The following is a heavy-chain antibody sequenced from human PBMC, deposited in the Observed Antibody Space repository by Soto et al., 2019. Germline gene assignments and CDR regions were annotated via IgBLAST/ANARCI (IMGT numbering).Heavy chain of an antibody. CDR3: ARAGEYDSSGYFDY. J-gene: IGHJ4*02. Sequence: SETLSITCAVSGGSISSGGYSWSWIRQPPGKGLEWIGYIYHSGSTYYNPSLKSRVTISVDRSKNQSSLKLSSVTAADTAVYYCARAGEYDSSGYFDYWGQGTLVTVS. CDR2: IYHSGST. V-gene: IGHV4-30-2*01. D-gene: IGHD3-22*01. CDR1: GGSISSGGYS.